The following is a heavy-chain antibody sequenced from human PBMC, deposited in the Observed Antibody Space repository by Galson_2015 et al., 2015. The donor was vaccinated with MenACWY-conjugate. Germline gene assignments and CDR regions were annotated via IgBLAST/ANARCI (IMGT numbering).Heavy chain of an antibody. V-gene: IGHV2-70*11. CDR2: IDWDDDK. J-gene: IGHJ6*02. D-gene: IGHD3-22*01. CDR1: GFSLSTSGMC. CDR3: ARLQYYYDSSGYPDYYYGMDV. Sequence: PALVKPTQSLALTCTFSGFSLSTSGMCVSWIRQPPGKALEWLARIDWDDDKYYSTSLKTRLTISKDTSKNQVVLTMTNMDPVDTATYYCARLQYYYDSSGYPDYYYGMDVWGQGTTVTVSS.